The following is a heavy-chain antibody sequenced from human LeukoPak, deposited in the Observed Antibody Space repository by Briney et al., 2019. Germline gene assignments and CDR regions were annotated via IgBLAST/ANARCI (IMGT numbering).Heavy chain of an antibody. CDR2: IYHSGST. CDR1: GSSISSAYC. J-gene: IGHJ5*02. D-gene: IGHD6-13*01. V-gene: IGHV4-38-2*02. Sequence: SETLSLTCTVSGSSISSAYCWGWVRQPPGKGLEWIGTIYHSGSTYYNPSLKSRVTISVDTSKNQFSLKLSSVTAADTAVYYCAREVTNSCSSSCDWFDPWGQGTLVTVSS. CDR3: AREVTNSCSSSCDWFDP.